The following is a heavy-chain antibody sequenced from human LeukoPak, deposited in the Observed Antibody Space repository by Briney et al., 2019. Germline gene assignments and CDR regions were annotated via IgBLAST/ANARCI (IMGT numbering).Heavy chain of an antibody. Sequence: SETLSLTCTVSGGSISSYYWSWIRQPAGKGLEWIGRIYTSGSTYYNPSLKSRVTISVDTSKNQFSLKLSSVTAADTAVYYCARPDSSGYYYRPFDAFDIWGQGTMVTVSS. CDR1: GGSISSYY. CDR2: IYTSGST. D-gene: IGHD3-22*01. V-gene: IGHV4-4*07. CDR3: ARPDSSGYYYRPFDAFDI. J-gene: IGHJ3*02.